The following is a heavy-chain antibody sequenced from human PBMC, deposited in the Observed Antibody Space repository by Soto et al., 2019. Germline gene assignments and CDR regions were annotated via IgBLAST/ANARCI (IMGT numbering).Heavy chain of an antibody. Sequence: QVQLQESGPGLVKPSGTLSLTCAVSSGSITSSNWWSWVRQPPGKGLEGIGEVSHTGNTNYIPSLKSRVTISVDKSRNQFSLRLSSVTAADTAVYYCARNRYGGYDFDYWGQGTLVTVSS. CDR3: ARNRYGGYDFDY. D-gene: IGHD5-12*01. J-gene: IGHJ4*02. CDR2: VSHTGNT. CDR1: SGSITSSNW. V-gene: IGHV4-4*02.